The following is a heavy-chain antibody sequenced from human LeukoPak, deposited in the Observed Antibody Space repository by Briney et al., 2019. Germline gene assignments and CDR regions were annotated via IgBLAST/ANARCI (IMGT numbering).Heavy chain of an antibody. J-gene: IGHJ4*02. V-gene: IGHV3-13*01. Sequence: EVSLRLSCATSGFTFSSYDMHCVRQATDKGLECVSAIGTAGDTYYPASVKRRFTISRENAKNSLYPQMNSPRAGDTAVHYCARAGSSGWYSFDYWGQGTLVTVSS. CDR3: ARAGSSGWYSFDY. D-gene: IGHD6-19*01. CDR1: GFTFSSYD. CDR2: IGTAGDT.